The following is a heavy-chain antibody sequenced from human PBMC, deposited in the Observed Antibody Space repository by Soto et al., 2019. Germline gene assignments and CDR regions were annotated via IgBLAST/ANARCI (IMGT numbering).Heavy chain of an antibody. D-gene: IGHD2-2*01. CDR2: ISFDGINK. CDR3: AKDSHYSRVSTAVSPRYYYYGMDV. CDR1: GFTFSSYG. J-gene: IGHJ6*02. Sequence: PGGSLRLSCAASGFTFSSYGMEWARQAPGRGLEWVALISFDGINKYYADSVKGRFTISRDNSKNTLYLQMNSLRAEDTAVYYCAKDSHYSRVSTAVSPRYYYYGMDVWGQGTTVTVS. V-gene: IGHV3-30*18.